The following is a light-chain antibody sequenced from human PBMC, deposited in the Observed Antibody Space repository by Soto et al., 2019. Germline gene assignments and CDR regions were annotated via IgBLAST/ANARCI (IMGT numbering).Light chain of an antibody. CDR2: AAS. CDR3: QQLTSFPIT. Sequence: DIQMTQSPSSVSASVGYRVTITCRASQGISSWLAWYQRKPGRAQKLLIYAASSLQSGVPSRFSRSGSGTDFTLTISSLQPEDFATYYCQQLTSFPITFGQGTRLEIK. J-gene: IGKJ5*01. V-gene: IGKV1-12*01. CDR1: QGISSW.